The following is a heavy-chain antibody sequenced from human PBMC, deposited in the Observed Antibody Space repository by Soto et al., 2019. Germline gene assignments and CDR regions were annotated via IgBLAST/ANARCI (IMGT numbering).Heavy chain of an antibody. CDR3: AKGSVVEAAKFDS. D-gene: IGHD2-21*02. CDR1: GFTFNNYA. CDR2: ISSSGYST. J-gene: IGHJ4*02. Sequence: EVQLLESGGDLVQPGVSRRLSCAASGFTFNNYAMSCVRQAPGKGLEWVSAISSSGYSTYYADSVKGRFTISRDNSKNTVYLQMNNLRAEDTAVYYCAKGSVVEAAKFDSWGQGTLVTVSS. V-gene: IGHV3-23*01.